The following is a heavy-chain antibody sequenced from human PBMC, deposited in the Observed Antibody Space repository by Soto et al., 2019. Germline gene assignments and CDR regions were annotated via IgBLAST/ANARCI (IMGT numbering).Heavy chain of an antibody. CDR3: ARSRTLDV. D-gene: IGHD2-2*01. CDR2: IQNTGGT. V-gene: IGHV4-34*01. Sequence: QVQVQQWGAGLLKPSETLSLTCAVYGGSFSENHWSWIRQPPGKGLEWIGEIQNTGGTNYSPSLKSRVTISVYRSKKQLSLSLTSVSAADTAVYYCARSRTLDVWGQGTTVIVSS. CDR1: GGSFSENH. J-gene: IGHJ6*02.